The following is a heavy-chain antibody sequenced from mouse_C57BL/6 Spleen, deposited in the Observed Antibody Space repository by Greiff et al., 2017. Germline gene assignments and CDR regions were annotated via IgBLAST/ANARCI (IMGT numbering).Heavy chain of an antibody. J-gene: IGHJ3*01. V-gene: IGHV1-15*01. Sequence: QVQLQQSGAELVRPGASVTLSCKASGYTFTDYEMHWVKQTPVHGLEWIGAIDPETGGTAYNQKFKGKAILTADKSSSTAYMELRSLTSEDSAVYYCTRNPIYYYGSSLAYWGQGTLVTVSA. CDR1: GYTFTDYE. D-gene: IGHD1-1*01. CDR2: IDPETGGT. CDR3: TRNPIYYYGSSLAY.